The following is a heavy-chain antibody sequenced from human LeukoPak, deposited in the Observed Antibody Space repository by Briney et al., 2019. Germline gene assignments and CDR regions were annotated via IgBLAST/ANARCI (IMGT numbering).Heavy chain of an antibody. CDR2: ISSSSDYT. V-gene: IGHV3-11*06. CDR1: GFTFSDYY. Sequence: GGSLRLSCAASGFTFSDYYMSWIRQAPGKGLEGVSYISSSSDYTNYADSGKGRFTISRDNARNSLYLQMNSLRAEDTAVYYCAGGTPGTWGFDYWGQGILVTVSS. CDR3: AGGTPGTWGFDY. D-gene: IGHD1-1*01. J-gene: IGHJ4*02.